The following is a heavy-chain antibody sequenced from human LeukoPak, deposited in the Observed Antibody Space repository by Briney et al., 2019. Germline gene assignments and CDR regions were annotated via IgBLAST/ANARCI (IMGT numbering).Heavy chain of an antibody. CDR3: AGIYTSGWFEIDN. Sequence: SETLSLTCTVSGGSISSYYWSRIRQPPGKGLEWIGYIYYSGSTKYNPSLKSRVTISVDTSKNQFSLNLSSVTAADTAVYYCAGIYTSGWFEIDNWGQGTLVTVSS. D-gene: IGHD6-19*01. CDR1: GGSISSYY. J-gene: IGHJ4*02. CDR2: IYYSGST. V-gene: IGHV4-59*08.